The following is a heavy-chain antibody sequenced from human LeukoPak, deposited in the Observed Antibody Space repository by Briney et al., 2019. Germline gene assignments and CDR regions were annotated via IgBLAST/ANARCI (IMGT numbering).Heavy chain of an antibody. CDR3: ARASSKQLAGYLPGGFDI. J-gene: IGHJ3*02. CDR1: GFTFSSYS. V-gene: IGHV3-21*01. D-gene: IGHD3-9*01. Sequence: PGGSLRLSCAASGFTFSSYSMNWVRQAPGKGLEWVSSISSSGTYVYYADSVKGRFTISRDNAKNSLSLQMNGLRADDAAVYYCARASSKQLAGYLPGGFDIWGQGTMVTVSS. CDR2: ISSSGTYV.